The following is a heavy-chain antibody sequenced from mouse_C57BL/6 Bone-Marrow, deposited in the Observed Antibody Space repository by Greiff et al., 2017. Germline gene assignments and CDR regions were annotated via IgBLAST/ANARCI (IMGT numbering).Heavy chain of an antibody. D-gene: IGHD2-5*01. CDR3: ARWDSKPSMDY. Sequence: EVKLVESGGDLVKPGGSLKLSCAASGFTFSSYGMSWVRQTPDKRLEWVATISSGGSYTYYPDSVKGRFTISRDNAKNTLYLQMSSLKSEDTAMYYGARWDSKPSMDYWGQGTSVTVSS. CDR2: ISSGGSYT. J-gene: IGHJ4*01. V-gene: IGHV5-6*01. CDR1: GFTFSSYG.